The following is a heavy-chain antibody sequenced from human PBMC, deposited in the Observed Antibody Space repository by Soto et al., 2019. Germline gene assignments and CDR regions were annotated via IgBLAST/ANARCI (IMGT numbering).Heavy chain of an antibody. CDR2: INAASGNT. Sequence: QVQLVQSGAEVKKPGASVKVSCKASGYTFPNYAIHWVRQAPGQRLECMGWINAASGNTKYSQSFQGRVTITRDTSASTAYMELSSLTSEDTAVYYCARGGYSSGYDYSFDSWGQGTLVTVSS. V-gene: IGHV1-3*01. CDR1: GYTFPNYA. D-gene: IGHD2-15*01. CDR3: ARGGYSSGYDYSFDS. J-gene: IGHJ4*02.